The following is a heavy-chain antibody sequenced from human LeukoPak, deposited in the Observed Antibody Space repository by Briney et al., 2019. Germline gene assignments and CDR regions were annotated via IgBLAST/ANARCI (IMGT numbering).Heavy chain of an antibody. D-gene: IGHD3-22*01. CDR3: AKDREGYYDSSGWGAFDI. V-gene: IGHV3-30*18. CDR2: ISYDGSNK. CDR1: GFTFSSYS. Sequence: GGSLRLSCAASGFTFSSYSMNWVRQAPGKGLEWVAVISYDGSNKYYADSVKGRFTISRDNSKNTLYLQMNSLRAEDTAVYYCAKDREGYYDSSGWGAFDIWGQGTMVTVSS. J-gene: IGHJ3*02.